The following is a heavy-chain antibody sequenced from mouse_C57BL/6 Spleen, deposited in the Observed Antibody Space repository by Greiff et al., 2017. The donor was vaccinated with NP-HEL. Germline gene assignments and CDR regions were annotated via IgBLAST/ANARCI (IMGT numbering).Heavy chain of an antibody. CDR1: GFTFSSYA. V-gene: IGHV5-9-1*02. CDR2: ISSGGDYI. J-gene: IGHJ2*01. CDR3: TRAYYPFDY. D-gene: IGHD1-1*01. Sequence: EVKLMESGEGLVKPGGSLKLSCAASGFTFSSYAMSWVRQTPEKRLEWVAYISSGGDYIYYADTVKGRFTISRDNARNTLYLQMSSLKSEDTAMYYCTRAYYPFDYWGQGTTLTVSS.